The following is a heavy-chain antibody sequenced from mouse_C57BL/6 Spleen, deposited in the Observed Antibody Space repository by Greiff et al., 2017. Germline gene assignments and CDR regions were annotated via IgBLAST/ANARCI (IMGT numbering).Heavy chain of an antibody. CDR1: GYTFPSYW. Sequence: QVQLQQPGAELVKPGASVKMSCKASGYTFPSYWITWVKQRPGQGLEWIGDIYTGSGSTNSHEKFKSKATLTVDTSSSTAYMQLRSLTSVYAAVYYCANPSYVNFWYFDVWGTGTTVTVAS. V-gene: IGHV1-55*01. CDR3: ANPSYVNFWYFDV. J-gene: IGHJ1*03. CDR2: IYTGSGST. D-gene: IGHD2-10*02.